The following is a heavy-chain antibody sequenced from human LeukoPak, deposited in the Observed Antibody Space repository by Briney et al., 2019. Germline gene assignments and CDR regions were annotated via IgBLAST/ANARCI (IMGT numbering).Heavy chain of an antibody. CDR1: GFTFSNTW. V-gene: IGHV3-7*01. CDR3: ATDDYGPAGY. D-gene: IGHD4-17*01. J-gene: IGHJ4*02. CDR2: MDQDGREK. Sequence: GGSLRLSCAASGFTFSNTWMSWVRQAPGKGLEWVANMDQDGREKYYVDSVKGRFTISRDNTKNSLYLQMNSLRAEDTAIYYCATDDYGPAGYGGQGTLVTVSS.